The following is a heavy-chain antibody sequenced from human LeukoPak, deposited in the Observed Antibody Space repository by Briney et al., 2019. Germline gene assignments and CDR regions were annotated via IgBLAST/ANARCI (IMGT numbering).Heavy chain of an antibody. V-gene: IGHV3-53*01. D-gene: IGHD6-19*01. Sequence: PGGSVRLSCAASGVIVSRNFMSWGRQAPGKGLQWVAIMYAGGTTDYSDSVRGRFHISRDSSNNTLSLQINSLRAEDTAVYYCARGSGSGWPLDRWGQGALVTVSS. CDR1: GVIVSRNF. CDR3: ARGSGSGWPLDR. J-gene: IGHJ5*02. CDR2: MYAGGTT.